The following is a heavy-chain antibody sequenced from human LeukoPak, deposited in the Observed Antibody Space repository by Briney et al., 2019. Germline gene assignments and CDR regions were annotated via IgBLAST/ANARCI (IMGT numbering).Heavy chain of an antibody. V-gene: IGHV1-46*01. J-gene: IGHJ4*02. D-gene: IGHD4-11*01. CDR3: ARDPLYSKCPPLSFDY. CDR1: GYTFTSYY. CDR2: INPSGGST. Sequence: ASVKVSCKASGYTFTSYYMHWVRQAPGQGLEWMGIINPSGGSTSYAQKFQGRVTMTRDTSTSTVYMELSSLRSEDTAVYYCARDPLYSKCPPLSFDYWGQGTLVTVSS.